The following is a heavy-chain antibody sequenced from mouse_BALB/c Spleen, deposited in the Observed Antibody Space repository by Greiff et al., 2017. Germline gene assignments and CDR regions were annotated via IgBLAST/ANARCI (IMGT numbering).Heavy chain of an antibody. CDR2: ISYDGSN. V-gene: IGHV3-6*02. D-gene: IGHD2-1*01. CDR1: GYSITSGYY. CDR3: ARRWGNHYYAMDY. Sequence: EVKLQESGPGLVKPSQSLSLTCSVTGYSITSGYYWNWIRQFPGNKLEWMGYISYDGSNNYNPSLKNRISITRDTSKNQFFLKLNSVTTEDTATYYCARRWGNHYYAMDYWGQGTSVTVSS. J-gene: IGHJ4*01.